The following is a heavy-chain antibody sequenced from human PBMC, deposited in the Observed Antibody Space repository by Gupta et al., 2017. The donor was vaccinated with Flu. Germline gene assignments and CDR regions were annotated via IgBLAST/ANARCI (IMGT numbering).Heavy chain of an antibody. CDR3: ARESSSSSWYYYYGMDV. J-gene: IGHJ6*02. D-gene: IGHD6-13*01. CDR1: GGSISSYY. CDR2: IYYSGST. V-gene: IGHV4-59*01. Sequence: QVQLQESGPGLVKPSETLSLTCTVSGGSISSYYWSWIRQPPGKGLEWIGYIYYSGSTNYNPSLKSRVTISVDTSKNQFSLKLSSVTAADTAVYYCARESSSSSWYYYYGMDVWGQGTTVTVSS.